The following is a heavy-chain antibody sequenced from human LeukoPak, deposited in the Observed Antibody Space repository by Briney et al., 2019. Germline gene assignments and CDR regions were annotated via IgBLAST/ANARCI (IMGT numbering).Heavy chain of an antibody. D-gene: IGHD3-9*01. J-gene: IGHJ4*02. Sequence: SETPSLTCTVSGGSISSYYWSWIRQPPGKGLEWIGYIYYSGSTNYNPSLKSRVTISVDTSKNQFSLKLSSVTAADTAVYYCARQESNYDILTGYYTGSYFDYWGQGTLVTVSS. V-gene: IGHV4-59*08. CDR3: ARQESNYDILTGYYTGSYFDY. CDR1: GGSISSYY. CDR2: IYYSGST.